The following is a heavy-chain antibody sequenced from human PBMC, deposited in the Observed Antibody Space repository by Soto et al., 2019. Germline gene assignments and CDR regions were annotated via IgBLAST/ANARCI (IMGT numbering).Heavy chain of an antibody. J-gene: IGHJ6*03. D-gene: IGHD2-2*01. V-gene: IGHV3-9*01. Sequence: EVQLVESGGGLVQPGRSLRLSCAASGFTFDDYAMHWVRQAPGKGLEWVSGISWNSGSIGYADSVKGRFNISRDNAKNSLYLQMNSLRAEDTALYYCAKDGETYDYCSSTSCPMDVWGKGTTVTVSS. CDR3: AKDGETYDYCSSTSCPMDV. CDR2: ISWNSGSI. CDR1: GFTFDDYA.